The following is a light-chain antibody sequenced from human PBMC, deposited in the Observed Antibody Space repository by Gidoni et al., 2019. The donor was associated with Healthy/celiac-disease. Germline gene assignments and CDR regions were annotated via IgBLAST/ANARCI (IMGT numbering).Light chain of an antibody. J-gene: IGLJ1*01. CDR2: DVS. CDR3: SSYTSSSTQV. Sequence: QSALTQPASVSASPGQSITISCTGTSSDVGGYNYVSWYQQPPGKAPKLMIYDVSNRPSGVSNRFSGSKSGNTASLTIAGLQSEDEADYYCSSYTSSSTQVFGTGTKVTVL. CDR1: SSDVGGYNY. V-gene: IGLV2-14*01.